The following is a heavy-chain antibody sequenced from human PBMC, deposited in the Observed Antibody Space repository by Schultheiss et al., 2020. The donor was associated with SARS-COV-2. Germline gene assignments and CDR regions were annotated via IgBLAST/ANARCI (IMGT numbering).Heavy chain of an antibody. CDR1: GFTFSNAW. Sequence: RGSLRLSCAASGFTFSNAWMSWVRQAPGKGLEWVAVISYDGSNKYYADSVKGRFTISRDNSKNTLYLQMNSLRAEDTAVYYCARDAVRVNRATIPYYYYGMDVWGQGTTVTVSS. V-gene: IGHV3-30*03. CDR3: ARDAVRVNRATIPYYYYGMDV. D-gene: IGHD5-12*01. CDR2: ISYDGSNK. J-gene: IGHJ6*02.